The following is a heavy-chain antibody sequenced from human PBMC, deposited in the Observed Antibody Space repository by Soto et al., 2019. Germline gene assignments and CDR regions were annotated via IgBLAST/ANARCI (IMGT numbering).Heavy chain of an antibody. CDR3: AHKGGGDRILDY. V-gene: IGHV2-5*02. Sequence: QITLKESGPTLVKPTQTLTLTCTFSGFSLSASGVGVGWIRQPPGKALEWLAIIYWDDAKHYSPSLKSSLTTXKXXSKNQVVLTRPNMDPVDTATYCSAHKGGGDRILDYWGQGTLVTVSS. CDR1: GFSLSASGVG. D-gene: IGHD3-16*01. J-gene: IGHJ4*02. CDR2: IYWDDAK.